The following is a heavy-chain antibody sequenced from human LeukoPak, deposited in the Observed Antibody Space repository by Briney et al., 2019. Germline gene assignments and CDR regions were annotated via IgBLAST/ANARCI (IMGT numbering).Heavy chain of an antibody. CDR3: ASPVGATTVRAFDI. V-gene: IGHV3-72*01. CDR1: GFSFSSYA. CDR2: TRNEANIYTT. D-gene: IGHD1-26*01. Sequence: GGSLRLSCAGSGFSFSSYAMHWVRRAPGKGLEWVGRTRNEANIYTTKYAASVKGRFTISRDDSKNSLYLQMNSLKTEDTAVYYCASPVGATTVRAFDIWGQGTMVTVSS. J-gene: IGHJ3*02.